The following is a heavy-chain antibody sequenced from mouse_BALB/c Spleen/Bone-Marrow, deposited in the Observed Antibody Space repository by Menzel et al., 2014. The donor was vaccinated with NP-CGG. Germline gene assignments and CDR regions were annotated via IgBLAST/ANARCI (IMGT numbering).Heavy chain of an antibody. V-gene: IGHV14-3*02. D-gene: IGHD2-4*01. J-gene: IGHJ2*01. CDR2: IDPANGNT. Sequence: VHLQQPGAELVKPGASVKLSCTASGFNIKDTYMHWVKQRPEQGLEWIGRIDPANGNTKYDPKFQGKATITADTSSNTAYLQLSSLTSEDTAVYYCASYDYGYYFDYWGQGTTLTVSS. CDR3: ASYDYGYYFDY. CDR1: GFNIKDTY.